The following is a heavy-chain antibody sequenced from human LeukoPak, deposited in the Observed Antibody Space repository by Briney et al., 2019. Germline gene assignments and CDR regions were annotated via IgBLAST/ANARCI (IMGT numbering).Heavy chain of an antibody. Sequence: ASVKVSCKASGGTFSSYAISWVRQAPGQGLEWMGRIIPIFGIANYAQKFQGRVTITADKSTSTAYMELSSLRSEDTAVYYCAGPDCSGGSCYRVFWFDPWGQGTLVTVSS. D-gene: IGHD2-15*01. CDR3: AGPDCSGGSCYRVFWFDP. CDR2: IIPIFGIA. J-gene: IGHJ5*02. V-gene: IGHV1-69*04. CDR1: GGTFSSYA.